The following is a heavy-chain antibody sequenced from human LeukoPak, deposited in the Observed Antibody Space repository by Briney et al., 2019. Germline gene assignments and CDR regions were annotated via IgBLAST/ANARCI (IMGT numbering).Heavy chain of an antibody. CDR3: ARWTSGGHTFDY. Sequence: GASVKVSCKASGYTFSSCGISWVRQAPGQGLEWMGWISTFNGNTNYAQDLQGRVTMTKDTSTSTAYMDVRSLGSDDTAVYYCARWTSGGHTFDYWGQGTLVTVSS. V-gene: IGHV1-18*01. J-gene: IGHJ4*02. CDR2: ISTFNGNT. D-gene: IGHD1-26*01. CDR1: GYTFSSCG.